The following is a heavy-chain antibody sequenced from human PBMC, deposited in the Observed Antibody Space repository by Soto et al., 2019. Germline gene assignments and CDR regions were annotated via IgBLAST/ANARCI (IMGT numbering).Heavy chain of an antibody. CDR3: AKQGTTPSFDY. J-gene: IGHJ4*02. D-gene: IGHD4-17*01. CDR2: IYHDGNT. Sequence: QVQLQESGPGLVKPSGTLSLTCAVSGASISSTNWWSWVRQPPGKGLEWIGEIYHDGNTYYNSSLKSRVTISVDKSENQFSLRLRAVTAADTAVYYCAKQGTTPSFDYWGQGILVTVSS. V-gene: IGHV4-4*02. CDR1: GASISSTNW.